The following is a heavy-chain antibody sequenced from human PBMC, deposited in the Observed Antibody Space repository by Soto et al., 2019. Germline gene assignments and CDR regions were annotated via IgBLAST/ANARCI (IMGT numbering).Heavy chain of an antibody. CDR1: GYIFTAYS. CDR2: VNPSGGST. J-gene: IGHJ1*01. V-gene: IGHV1-46*01. D-gene: IGHD2-15*01. CDR3: AREENCSDGICYSEFFQR. Sequence: QVQLVQSGAEVKKPGASVKVSCKASGYIFTAYSMHWVRQAPGQGLEWMGVVNPSGGSTTYAQKVQGRIAMTMDTSTSTVYMDLSSLTSADTAVYYCAREENCSDGICYSEFFQRWGQGTLVTVSA.